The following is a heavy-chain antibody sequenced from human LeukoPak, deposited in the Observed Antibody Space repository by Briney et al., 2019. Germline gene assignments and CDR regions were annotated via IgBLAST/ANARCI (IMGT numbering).Heavy chain of an antibody. J-gene: IGHJ4*02. V-gene: IGHV1-18*01. CDR1: GYTSTSYG. CDR3: ARDPYDFWSGYSDSHFDY. Sequence: GASVKVSCKASGYTSTSYGISWVRQAPGQGLEWMGWISAYNGNTNYAQKLQGRVTMTTDTSTSTAYMELRSLRSDDTAVYYCARDPYDFWSGYSDSHFDYWGQGTLVTVSS. D-gene: IGHD3-3*01. CDR2: ISAYNGNT.